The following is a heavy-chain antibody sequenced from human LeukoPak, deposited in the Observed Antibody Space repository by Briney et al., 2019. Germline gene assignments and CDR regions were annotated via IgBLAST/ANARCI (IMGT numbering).Heavy chain of an antibody. CDR3: AELGITMIGGV. D-gene: IGHD3-10*02. CDR2: ISSSGSTI. J-gene: IGHJ6*04. V-gene: IGHV3-48*03. CDR1: EFSVGSNY. Sequence: PGGSLRLSCAASEFSVGSNYMNWVRQAPGKGLGWVSYISSSGSTIYYADSVKGRFTISRDNAKNSLYLQMNSLRAEDTAVYYCAELGITMIGGVWGKGTTVTISS.